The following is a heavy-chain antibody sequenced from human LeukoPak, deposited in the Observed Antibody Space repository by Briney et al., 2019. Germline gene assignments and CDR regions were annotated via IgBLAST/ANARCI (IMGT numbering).Heavy chain of an antibody. CDR3: ARGRRRKFDY. J-gene: IGHJ4*02. CDR1: GGSIKSNNW. CDR2: IYHSGST. V-gene: IGHV4-4*02. Sequence: PSGTLSLTCAVSGGSIKSNNWWSWVRQPPGKGLEWIGEIYHSGSTNYNPSLESRVTVSVDKSKNQFSLDLSSVTAADTAVYYCARGRRRKFDYWGQGTLVTVSS.